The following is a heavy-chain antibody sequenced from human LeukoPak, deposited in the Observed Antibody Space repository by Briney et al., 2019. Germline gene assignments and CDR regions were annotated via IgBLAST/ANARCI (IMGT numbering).Heavy chain of an antibody. D-gene: IGHD3-22*01. CDR1: GFTFSSYA. J-gene: IGHJ4*02. CDR2: ISSSSSYI. V-gene: IGHV3-21*01. CDR3: ARTGRSSGYSSDY. Sequence: GGSLRLSRAASGFTFSSYAMSWVRQAPGKGLEWVSSISSSSSYIYYADSVKGRFTISRDNAKNSLYLQMNSLGAEDTAVYYCARTGRSSGYSSDYWGQGTLVTVSS.